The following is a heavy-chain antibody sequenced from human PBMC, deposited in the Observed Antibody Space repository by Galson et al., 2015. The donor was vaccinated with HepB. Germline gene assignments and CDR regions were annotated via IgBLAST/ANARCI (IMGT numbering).Heavy chain of an antibody. CDR3: ARVPTVAGLYYFDY. J-gene: IGHJ4*02. D-gene: IGHD6-19*01. CDR2: IYHSGST. Sequence: SETLSLTCTVSGSSISSGYYWGWIRQPPGKGLEWIGSIYHSGSTYYNPSLKSRVTISVDTSKNQFSLKPSSVTAADTAVYYCARVPTVAGLYYFDYWGQGTLVTVSS. V-gene: IGHV4-38-2*02. CDR1: GSSISSGYY.